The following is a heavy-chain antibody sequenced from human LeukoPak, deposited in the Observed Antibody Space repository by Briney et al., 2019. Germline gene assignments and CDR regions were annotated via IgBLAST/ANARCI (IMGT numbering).Heavy chain of an antibody. CDR1: GGTFSNYA. Sequence: SVKVSCKASGGTFSNYAISWVRQAPGQGLEWMGGIIPLLGTPNYAQKFQGRVTITADDSTSTAYMELTSLRSEDTAVYYCAEDSSMVTTRAPYYYYYLDVWGQGTTVTVSS. D-gene: IGHD4-17*01. V-gene: IGHV1-69*13. J-gene: IGHJ6*02. CDR2: IIPLLGTP. CDR3: AEDSSMVTTRAPYYYYYLDV.